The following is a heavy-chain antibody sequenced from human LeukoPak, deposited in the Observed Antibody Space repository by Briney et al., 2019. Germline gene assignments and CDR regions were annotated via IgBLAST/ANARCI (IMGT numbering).Heavy chain of an antibody. CDR1: GGSLRSYY. Sequence: SETLSLTCTVSGGSLRSYYWSWIRQPPGKGLEWIGYIFYAGSTTYNPSLKSRVTLSIDTSKNQFSLKLNSVTAADTAVYYCASGERGYSYGPLDYWGQGTLVTVSS. V-gene: IGHV4-59*08. CDR3: ASGERGYSYGPLDY. J-gene: IGHJ4*02. CDR2: IFYAGST. D-gene: IGHD5-18*01.